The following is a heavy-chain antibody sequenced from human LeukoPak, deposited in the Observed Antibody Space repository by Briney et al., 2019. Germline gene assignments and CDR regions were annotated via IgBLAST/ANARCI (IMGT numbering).Heavy chain of an antibody. CDR3: ARARLAVGIPGDY. J-gene: IGHJ4*02. Sequence: GESRKISCKGSGYSFTSYWIGWVRQMPGKGLEWMGIIYPGDSDTRYSPSFQGQVTISADKSISTAYLQWSSLKASDTAMYYCARARLAVGIPGDYWGQGTLVTVSS. D-gene: IGHD6-19*01. CDR1: GYSFTSYW. CDR2: IYPGDSDT. V-gene: IGHV5-51*01.